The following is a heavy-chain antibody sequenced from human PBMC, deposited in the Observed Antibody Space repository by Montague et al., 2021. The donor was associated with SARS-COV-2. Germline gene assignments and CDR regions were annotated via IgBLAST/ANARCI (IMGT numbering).Heavy chain of an antibody. CDR2: ISYDGSNK. Sequence: SMRLSCAASGFTFSSYAMHWVRQAPGKGLEWVAVISYDGSNKYYADPVKGQFTISRDNSKNTLYLQMNSLRAEDTAVYYCAREGIVGATGFDYWGQGTLVTVSS. D-gene: IGHD1-26*01. J-gene: IGHJ4*02. V-gene: IGHV3-30*04. CDR3: AREGIVGATGFDY. CDR1: GFTFSSYA.